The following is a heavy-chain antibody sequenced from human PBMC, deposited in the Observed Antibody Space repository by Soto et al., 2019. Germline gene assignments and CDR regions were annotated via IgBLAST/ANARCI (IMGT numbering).Heavy chain of an antibody. Sequence: SETLSLTCTVSGGSISSYYWSWIRQPPGKGLEWIGYIYYSGSTNYNPSLKSRVTISVDTSKNQFSLKLSSVTAPDTAVYYCARVANTVLTYYDILSGALDYWGQGTLVTVSS. V-gene: IGHV4-59*01. CDR2: IYYSGST. J-gene: IGHJ4*02. CDR1: GGSISSYY. CDR3: ARVANTVLTYYDILSGALDY. D-gene: IGHD3-9*01.